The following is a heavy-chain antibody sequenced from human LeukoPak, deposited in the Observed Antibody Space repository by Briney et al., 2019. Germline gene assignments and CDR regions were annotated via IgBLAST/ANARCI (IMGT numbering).Heavy chain of an antibody. CDR2: IYPDDSETET. Sequence: GESLKISCKASGYNFPKYWIGWVRQMPGKGLEWMGIIYPDDSETETRYSPTFQGQVTISADKSISTAYLQWRSLKASDTAIYXXARLGYRXLSDIYXYXDIXGXGTTVTVSS. V-gene: IGHV5-51*03. J-gene: IGHJ6*03. CDR1: GYNFPKYW. CDR3: ARLGYRXLSDIYXYXDI. D-gene: IGHD6-13*01.